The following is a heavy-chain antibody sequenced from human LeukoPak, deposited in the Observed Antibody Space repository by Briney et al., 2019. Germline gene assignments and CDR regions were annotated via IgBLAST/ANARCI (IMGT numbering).Heavy chain of an antibody. CDR1: GFTFSNYW. CDR3: ARRSAAKDAFDI. D-gene: IGHD6-25*01. J-gene: IGHJ3*02. Sequence: GSLRLSCAASGFTFSNYWMHWVRQAPGKGLVWVSRINSDGINTSYADSVKGRFTISRDNAKNTLNLQMNSLRAEDTAVYYCARRSAAKDAFDIWGQGTMVTVSS. V-gene: IGHV3-74*01. CDR2: INSDGINT.